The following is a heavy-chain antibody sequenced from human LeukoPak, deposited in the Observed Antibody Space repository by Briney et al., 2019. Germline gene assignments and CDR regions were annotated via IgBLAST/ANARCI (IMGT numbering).Heavy chain of an antibody. CDR3: AKDFTGYSSGYYYMRFFDY. D-gene: IGHD3-22*01. V-gene: IGHV3-30*04. Sequence: SGGSLRLSCAASEFTFSNYAMHWVRQAPGKGLEWVAAISYDGSKEYYADSVRGRFTISRDNSKNTLYLQLNSLRAEDTAVYYCAKDFTGYSSGYYYMRFFDYWGQGTLVTVSS. CDR1: EFTFSNYA. J-gene: IGHJ4*02. CDR2: ISYDGSKE.